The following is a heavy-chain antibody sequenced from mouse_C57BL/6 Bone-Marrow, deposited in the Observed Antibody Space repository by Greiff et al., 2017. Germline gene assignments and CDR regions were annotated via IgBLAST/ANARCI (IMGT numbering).Heavy chain of an antibody. CDR3: ARPYDYDVDFDY. CDR1: GYTFTSYG. Sequence: VMLVESGAELARPGASVKLSCKASGYTFTSYGISWVKQRTGQGLEWIGEIYPRSGNTYYHEKFKGKATLTADKSSSAAYMELRSLTSDDSAVYFCARPYDYDVDFDYWGQGTTLTVSS. CDR2: IYPRSGNT. J-gene: IGHJ2*01. D-gene: IGHD2-4*01. V-gene: IGHV1-81*01.